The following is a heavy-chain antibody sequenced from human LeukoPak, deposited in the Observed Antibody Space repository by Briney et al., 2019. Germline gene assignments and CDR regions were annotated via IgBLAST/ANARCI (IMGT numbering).Heavy chain of an antibody. CDR3: AKGTPNFWSGSSGVDY. Sequence: TGGSLRLSCAASGFTFSSYGMHWVRQAPGKGLEWVAFIRYDGSNKYYADSVKGRFTISRDNSKNTLYLQMNSLRAEDTAVYYCAKGTPNFWSGSSGVDYWGQGTLVTVSS. J-gene: IGHJ4*02. CDR1: GFTFSSYG. D-gene: IGHD3-3*01. CDR2: IRYDGSNK. V-gene: IGHV3-30*02.